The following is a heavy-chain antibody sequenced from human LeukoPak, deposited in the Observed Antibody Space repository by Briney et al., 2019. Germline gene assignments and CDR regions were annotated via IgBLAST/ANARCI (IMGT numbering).Heavy chain of an antibody. CDR1: GYTFTGYY. V-gene: IGHV1-46*01. D-gene: IGHD5-12*01. CDR3: ARDYGGIVATTSFDY. J-gene: IGHJ4*02. CDR2: INPSGGST. Sequence: ASVKVSCKASGYTFTGYYMHWVRQAPGQGLEWMGIINPSGGSTSYAQKFQGRVTMTRDTSTSTVYMELSSLRSEDTAVYYCARDYGGIVATTSFDYWGQGTLVTVSS.